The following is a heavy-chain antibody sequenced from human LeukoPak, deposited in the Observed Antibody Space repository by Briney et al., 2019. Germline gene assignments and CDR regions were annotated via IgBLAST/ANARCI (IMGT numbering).Heavy chain of an antibody. V-gene: IGHV3-15*01. CDR2: IKGKNEGETT. CDR1: GFTFSNAW. Sequence: GGSLRLSCAASGFTFSNAWMTWVRQAPGKGLEWVGRIKGKNEGETTDYAAPVKGRFTISRDNAKNSLYLQMNSLRAEDTAVYYCASQTYYFDYWGQGTLVTVSS. J-gene: IGHJ4*02. CDR3: ASQTYYFDY.